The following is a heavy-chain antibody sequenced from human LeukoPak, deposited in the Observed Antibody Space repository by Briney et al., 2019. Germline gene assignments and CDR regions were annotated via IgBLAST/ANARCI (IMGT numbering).Heavy chain of an antibody. D-gene: IGHD5-24*01. CDR2: IYYSGST. V-gene: IGHV4-59*01. Sequence: SETLSLTCAVYGGSFSGYYWSWIRQPPGKGLEWIGYIYYSGSTNYNPSLKSRVTISVDTSKNQFSLKLSSVTAADTAVYYCARGPMATIDYWGQGTLVTVSS. CDR1: GGSFSGYY. CDR3: ARGPMATIDY. J-gene: IGHJ4*02.